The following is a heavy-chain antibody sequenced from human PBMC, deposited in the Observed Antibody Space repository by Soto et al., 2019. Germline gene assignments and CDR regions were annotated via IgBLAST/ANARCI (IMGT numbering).Heavy chain of an antibody. CDR3: ARDLMLGYSYGYENWFDP. V-gene: IGHV1-8*01. Sequence: ASVKVSCKASGYTFTSYDINWVRQATGQGLEWMGWMNPNSGNTGYAQKFQGRVTMTRNTSISTAYMELSSLRSEDTAVYYCARDLMLGYSYGYENWFDPWGQGTLVTVSS. CDR1: GYTFTSYD. CDR2: MNPNSGNT. D-gene: IGHD5-18*01. J-gene: IGHJ5*02.